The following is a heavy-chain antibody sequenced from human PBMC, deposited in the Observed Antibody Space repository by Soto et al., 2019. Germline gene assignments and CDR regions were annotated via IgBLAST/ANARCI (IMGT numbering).Heavy chain of an antibody. J-gene: IGHJ6*02. Sequence: GGSLRLSCAASGFTFRSYSMNWVRQAPGKGLEWVSSISSSSSYIYYADSVKGRFTISRDNAKNSLYLQMNSLRAEDTAVYYCAKWGASNTAYYYGMDVWGQGTTVTVSS. CDR3: AKWGASNTAYYYGMDV. CDR1: GFTFRSYS. CDR2: ISSSSSYI. D-gene: IGHD1-26*01. V-gene: IGHV3-21*01.